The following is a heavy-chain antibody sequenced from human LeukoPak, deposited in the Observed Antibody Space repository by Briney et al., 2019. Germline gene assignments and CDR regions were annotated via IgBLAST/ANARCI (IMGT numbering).Heavy chain of an antibody. CDR2: LYSGGTT. CDR3: ARQVGVRTLFER. Sequence: GGSLRLSCAASGFSVSSNYVSWVRQAPGKGLEWVSALYSGGTTYHADSVTGRFTISRDNSKNTLYLQMNRLRVEDTAVYYCARQVGVRTLFERWGQRTLVTSSS. J-gene: IGHJ4*02. CDR1: GFSVSSNY. V-gene: IGHV3-53*01. D-gene: IGHD3-10*01.